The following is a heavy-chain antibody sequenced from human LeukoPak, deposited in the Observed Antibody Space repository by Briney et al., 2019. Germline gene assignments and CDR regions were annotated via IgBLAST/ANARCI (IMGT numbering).Heavy chain of an antibody. CDR2: INPNSGGT. D-gene: IGHD3-10*01. Sequence: ASVKVSCKASGYTFTGYYMHWVRQAPGQGLEWMGWINPNSGGTNYAQKFQGWVTMTRDTSISTAYMELSRLRSDDTAVYYCARDVLWFGEGSGAFDIWGQGTMVTVSS. J-gene: IGHJ3*02. CDR1: GYTFTGYY. CDR3: ARDVLWFGEGSGAFDI. V-gene: IGHV1-2*04.